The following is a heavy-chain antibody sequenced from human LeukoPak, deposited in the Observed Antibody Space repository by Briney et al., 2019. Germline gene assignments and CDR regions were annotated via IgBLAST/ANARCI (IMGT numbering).Heavy chain of an antibody. CDR1: GGSISSYY. CDR2: IYYTGTT. J-gene: IGHJ3*01. CDR3: ARHITVTYDAFDL. Sequence: TSETLSLTCTVSGGSISSYYWSWIRQPPGKGLEWIAYIYYTGTTNYNPSLKSRVTMSVDTSKNQFSLKLSSVTAADTAVYYCARHITVTYDAFDLWGRGTMVTVSS. D-gene: IGHD6-19*01. V-gene: IGHV4-59*08.